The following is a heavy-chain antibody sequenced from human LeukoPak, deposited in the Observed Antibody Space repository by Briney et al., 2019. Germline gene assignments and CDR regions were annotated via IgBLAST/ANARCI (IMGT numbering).Heavy chain of an antibody. CDR1: GFTVSTNY. CDR3: ARDSSGWYDH. CDR2: IYAGGTT. Sequence: PGGSLRLSCAASGFTVSTNYMSWVRQAPGRGLEWVSVIYAGGTTYYADSVRGRFTISRDNSKNTLYLQMNSLRDEDTAVYYCARDSSGWYDHWGQGTLVTVSP. J-gene: IGHJ5*02. V-gene: IGHV3-53*01. D-gene: IGHD6-19*01.